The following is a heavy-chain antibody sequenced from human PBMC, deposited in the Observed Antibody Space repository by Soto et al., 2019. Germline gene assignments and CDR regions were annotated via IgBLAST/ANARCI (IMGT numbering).Heavy chain of an antibody. D-gene: IGHD6-19*01. CDR1: GFTFSSYA. V-gene: IGHV3-23*01. CDR3: AKDLSRGWLVGDFDY. CDR2: ISGSGGST. J-gene: IGHJ4*02. Sequence: EVQLLESGGGLVQPGGSLRLSCAASGFTFSSYAMSWVRQAPGKGLEWVSAISGSGGSTYYADSVKGRFTISRDNSKNTMYLQMNSLRAEDTAVYYCAKDLSRGWLVGDFDYWGQGTLVTVSS.